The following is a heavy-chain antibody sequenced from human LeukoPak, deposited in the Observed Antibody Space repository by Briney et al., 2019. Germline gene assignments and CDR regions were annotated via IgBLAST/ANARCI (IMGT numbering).Heavy chain of an antibody. Sequence: ASVTVSFKASGGTFSSYAISWVRQAPGQGLEWMGGIIPIFGTANYAQKFQGRVTITTDESTSTAYMELSSLRSEDTAVYYCAKAAAGNYYYYYMDVWGKGTTVTVSS. CDR3: AKAAAGNYYYYYMDV. J-gene: IGHJ6*03. CDR2: IIPIFGTA. V-gene: IGHV1-69*05. D-gene: IGHD6-13*01. CDR1: GGTFSSYA.